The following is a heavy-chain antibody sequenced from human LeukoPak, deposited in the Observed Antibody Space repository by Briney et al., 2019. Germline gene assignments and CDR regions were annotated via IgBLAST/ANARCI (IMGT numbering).Heavy chain of an antibody. Sequence: GGTLRLSCAASGFTFSDSGMSWVRQAPGEGLQWVSSITGSGGATYYGDSVKGRFTISRDNSKNTLYLQMNGLRAEDTAVYYCARHHYYDSSGYYYVFAFDIWGQGTMVTVSS. CDR1: GFTFSDSG. D-gene: IGHD3-22*01. V-gene: IGHV3-23*01. CDR3: ARHHYYDSSGYYYVFAFDI. CDR2: ITGSGGAT. J-gene: IGHJ3*02.